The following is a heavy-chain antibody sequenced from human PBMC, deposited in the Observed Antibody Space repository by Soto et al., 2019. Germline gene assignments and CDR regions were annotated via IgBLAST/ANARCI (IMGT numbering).Heavy chain of an antibody. V-gene: IGHV1-69*06. Sequence: QVQLVQSGAEVMKPGSSVKVSCKASGGTFSSYAISWVRRAPGQGLEWMGGSIPIFGTANYAQKFQGRVTITEDKYTSPAYMELSRLRAEDTAVYYCAGGYYDILTGYYRSRDYYYGMDVWGQGTTVTVSS. CDR2: SIPIFGTA. CDR3: AGGYYDILTGYYRSRDYYYGMDV. D-gene: IGHD3-9*01. J-gene: IGHJ6*02. CDR1: GGTFSSYA.